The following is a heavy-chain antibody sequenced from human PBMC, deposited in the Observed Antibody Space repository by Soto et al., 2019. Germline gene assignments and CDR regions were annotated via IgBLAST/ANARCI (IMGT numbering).Heavy chain of an antibody. D-gene: IGHD6-19*01. V-gene: IGHV3-48*02. J-gene: IGHJ4*02. Sequence: EVQLVESGGGLVQPGGSLRLSCVASGFTFSTDSMNWVRQAPGKGLEWVAHISTSGATRYYADSVKGRFTISRDNAKTSLYLQMDGMRNEDTAVYYCARFFGSGFDSCGQGTLGTLSS. CDR1: GFTFSTDS. CDR2: ISTSGATR. CDR3: ARFFGSGFDS.